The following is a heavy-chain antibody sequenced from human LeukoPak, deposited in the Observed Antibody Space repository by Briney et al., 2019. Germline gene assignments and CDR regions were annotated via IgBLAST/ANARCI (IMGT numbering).Heavy chain of an antibody. D-gene: IGHD4-23*01. Sequence: PSETLSLTCTVSGGSISSNDWWSWVRQPPGKGLEWIGEIYHSGSTNYNPSLKSRVTVSVDKSKNQFSLRLSSVTAADTAVYYCSRAATVVNTFDYWGQGTLVTVSS. CDR3: SRAATVVNTFDY. J-gene: IGHJ4*02. CDR2: IYHSGST. V-gene: IGHV4-4*02. CDR1: GGSISSNDW.